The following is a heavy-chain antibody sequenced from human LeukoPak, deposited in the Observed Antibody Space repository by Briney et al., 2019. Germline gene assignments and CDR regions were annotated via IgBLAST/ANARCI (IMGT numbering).Heavy chain of an antibody. J-gene: IGHJ6*02. V-gene: IGHV1-2*02. CDR3: ARGYCSGGSCYYWMDV. CDR2: INPNSGGT. D-gene: IGHD2-15*01. CDR1: GYTFTGYY. Sequence: ASVTVSYKASGYTFTGYYMHWVGQAPGQGGAGMGWINPNSGGTNYAQKFQGRVTMTRDTSISTAYMELSRLRSDDTAVYYCARGYCSGGSCYYWMDVWGQGTTVTVSS.